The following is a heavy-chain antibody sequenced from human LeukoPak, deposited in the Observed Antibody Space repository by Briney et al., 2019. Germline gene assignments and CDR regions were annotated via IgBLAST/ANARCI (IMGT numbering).Heavy chain of an antibody. Sequence: ASVKVSCKASGYTFTGYYMHWVRQAPGQGLEWMGWINPNSGGTNYAQKFQGRVTMTRDTSTSTVYMELSSLRSEDTAVYYCARDFEMATSSWGQGTLVTVSS. CDR3: ARDFEMATSS. J-gene: IGHJ5*02. V-gene: IGHV1-2*02. CDR2: INPNSGGT. D-gene: IGHD5-12*01. CDR1: GYTFTGYY.